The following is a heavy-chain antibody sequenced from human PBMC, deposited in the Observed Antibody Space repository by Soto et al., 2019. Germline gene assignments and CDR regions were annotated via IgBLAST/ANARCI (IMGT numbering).Heavy chain of an antibody. V-gene: IGHV3-30*19. CDR3: ARWGTTGGLDV. D-gene: IGHD3-16*01. CDR2: TSYDGSNK. J-gene: IGHJ4*02. CDR1: GFTFRSYV. Sequence: QVQLAESGGGVVQPGTSLRLSCVGSGFTFRSYVIHWVRQAPGKGLEWVALTSYDGSNKYYDDSVKGRFTISRDNSRNTVDLQIDNLRLEDTALYYCARWGTTGGLDVWGQGTLVSVSS.